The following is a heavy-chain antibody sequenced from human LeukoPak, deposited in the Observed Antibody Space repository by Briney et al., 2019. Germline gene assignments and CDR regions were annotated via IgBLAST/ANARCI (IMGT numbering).Heavy chain of an antibody. CDR3: ARDWRMMYCSGGSCYGLDY. CDR1: GYTFTGYY. Sequence: GASVKVSCKASGYTFTGYYMHWVRQAPGQGLEWMGWINPNSGGTNYAQKFQGRVTMTRDTSISTAYMELSRLRSDDTAVYYCARDWRMMYCSGGSCYGLDYWGQGTLVIVSS. CDR2: INPNSGGT. J-gene: IGHJ4*02. D-gene: IGHD2-15*01. V-gene: IGHV1-2*02.